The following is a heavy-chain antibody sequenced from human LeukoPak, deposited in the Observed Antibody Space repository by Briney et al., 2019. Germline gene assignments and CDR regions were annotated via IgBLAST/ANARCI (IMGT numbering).Heavy chain of an antibody. CDR2: ISAHNGNT. CDR1: GYTFSTYG. D-gene: IGHD6-19*01. CDR3: ARDPRKTYSSGWYYFDY. J-gene: IGHJ4*02. Sequence: ASVKVSCKASGYTFSTYGISWVRQAPGQGLEWMAWISAHNGNTNYAQKFQGRVTMTTDTSTSTAYVELKSLRSDDTAVYYCARDPRKTYSSGWYYFDYWGQGTLVTVSS. V-gene: IGHV1-18*01.